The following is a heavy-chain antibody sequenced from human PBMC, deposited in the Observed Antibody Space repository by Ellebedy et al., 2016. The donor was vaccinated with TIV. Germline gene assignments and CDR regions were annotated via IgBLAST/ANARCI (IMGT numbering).Heavy chain of an antibody. V-gene: IGHV4-34*01. CDR2: INHSGST. D-gene: IGHD3-9*01. J-gene: IGHJ4*02. CDR3: ARGLRLRYFDWPRGVRDYFDY. Sequence: SETLSLXXAVYGGSFSGYYWSWIRQPPGKGLEWIGEINHSGSTNYNPSLKSRVTISVDTSKNQFSLKLSSVTAADTAVYYCARGLRLRYFDWPRGVRDYFDYWGQGTLVTVSS. CDR1: GGSFSGYY.